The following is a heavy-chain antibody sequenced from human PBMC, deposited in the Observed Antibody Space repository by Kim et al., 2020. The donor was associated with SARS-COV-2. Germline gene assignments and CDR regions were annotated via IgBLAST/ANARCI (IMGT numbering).Heavy chain of an antibody. J-gene: IGHJ6*02. CDR3: ARDAIVVVPAVSHYYYYGMDV. D-gene: IGHD2-2*01. V-gene: IGHV3-48*03. CDR1: GFTFSSYE. CDR2: ISSSGSTI. Sequence: GGSLRLSCAASGFTFSSYEMNWVRQAPGKGLEWVSYISSSGSTIYYADSVKGRFTISRDNAKNSLYLQMNSLRAEDTAVYYCARDAIVVVPAVSHYYYYGMDVWGQGTTVTVSS.